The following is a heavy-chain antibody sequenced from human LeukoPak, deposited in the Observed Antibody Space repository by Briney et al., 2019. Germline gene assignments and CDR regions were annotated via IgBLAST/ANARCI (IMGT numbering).Heavy chain of an antibody. CDR3: ARTAYYYGSGSQPFDY. CDR1: GFTFSSYS. D-gene: IGHD3-10*01. Sequence: PGGSLRLSCAASGFTFSSYSMTWVRQAPGKGLEWVSSISGSSYYIYYADSVKGRFTISRDNAKNSLYLQMNSLRADDTAVYYCARTAYYYGSGSQPFDYWGQGTLVTVSS. V-gene: IGHV3-21*01. J-gene: IGHJ4*02. CDR2: ISGSSYYI.